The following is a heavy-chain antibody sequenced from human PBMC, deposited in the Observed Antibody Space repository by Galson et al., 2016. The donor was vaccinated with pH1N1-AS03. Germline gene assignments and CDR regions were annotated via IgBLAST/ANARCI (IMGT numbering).Heavy chain of an antibody. CDR1: GASISSGGLS. CDR2: VYYTGST. D-gene: IGHD1-26*01. V-gene: IGHV4-30-4*07. J-gene: IGHJ4*02. Sequence: LSLTCAVSGASISSGGLSWSWIRQPPWKGLEWIGYVYYTGSTYSKPSLKSRIFISADTSKNQFSLRLGSVTAADTAVYYCARGREQLMYYFDYWGQGILVTVSS. CDR3: ARGREQLMYYFDY.